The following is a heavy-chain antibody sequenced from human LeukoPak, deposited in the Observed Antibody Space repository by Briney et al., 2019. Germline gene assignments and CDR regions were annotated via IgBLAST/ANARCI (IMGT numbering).Heavy chain of an antibody. D-gene: IGHD3-10*01. J-gene: IGHJ4*02. Sequence: SETLSLTCTVSGGSISSYYWSWIRQPPGKGLEWIGYIYYSGSTNYNPSLKSRVTISVDTSKNQFSLKLSSVTAADPAVYYLARAPPPPLLWFGELLWGFDYWGQGTLVTVSS. CDR3: ARAPPPPLLWFGELLWGFDY. V-gene: IGHV4-59*01. CDR1: GGSISSYY. CDR2: IYYSGST.